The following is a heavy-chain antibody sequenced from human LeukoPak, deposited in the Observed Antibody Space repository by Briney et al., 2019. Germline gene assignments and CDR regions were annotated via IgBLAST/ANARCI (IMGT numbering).Heavy chain of an antibody. V-gene: IGHV3-7*01. CDR3: ARGIPTDSSGYPETYFDY. CDR2: IKQDGSEK. Sequence: PGGSLRLSCAASGFTFSNYWMSWVRQAPGKGLEWVANIKQDGSEKYYVDSVKGRFTISRDNAKNSLYLQMNSLRAEDTAVYYCARGIPTDSSGYPETYFDYWGQGTLVTVSS. CDR1: GFTFSNYW. J-gene: IGHJ4*02. D-gene: IGHD3-22*01.